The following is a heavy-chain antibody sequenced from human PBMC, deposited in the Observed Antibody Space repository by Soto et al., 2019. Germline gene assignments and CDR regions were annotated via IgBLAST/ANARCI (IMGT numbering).Heavy chain of an antibody. J-gene: IGHJ4*02. D-gene: IGHD6-19*01. CDR1: GGSFSGYY. Sequence: PSETLSLTCAVYGGSFSGYYWSWIRQPPGKGLEWIGEINHSGSTNYNPSLKSRVTISVDTSKNQFSLKLSSVTAADTAVYYCARRYSSGPSHFDYWGQGTLVTVSS. CDR3: ARRYSSGPSHFDY. V-gene: IGHV4-34*01. CDR2: INHSGST.